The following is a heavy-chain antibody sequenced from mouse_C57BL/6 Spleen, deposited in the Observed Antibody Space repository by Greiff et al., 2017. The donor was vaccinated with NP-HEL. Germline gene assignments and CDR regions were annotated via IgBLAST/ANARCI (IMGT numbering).Heavy chain of an antibody. V-gene: IGHV2-6*01. Sequence: VKLMESGPGLVAPSQSLSITCTVSGFSLTSYGVDWVRQSPGKGLEWLGVIWGVGSTNYNSALKSRLSISKDNSKSQVFLKMNSLQTDDTAMYYCASANYGNPFAYWGQGTLVTVSA. CDR3: ASANYGNPFAY. CDR1: GFSLTSYG. D-gene: IGHD2-1*01. CDR2: IWGVGST. J-gene: IGHJ3*01.